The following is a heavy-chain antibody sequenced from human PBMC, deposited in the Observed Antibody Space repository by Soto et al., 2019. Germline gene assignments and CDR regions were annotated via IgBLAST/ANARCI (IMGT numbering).Heavy chain of an antibody. J-gene: IGHJ5*02. CDR2: ISGSGGST. D-gene: IGHD6-13*01. CDR1: GFTFSSYA. Sequence: GGSLRLSCAASGFTFSSYAMSWVRQAPGKGLEWVSAISGSGGSTYYADSVKGRFTISRDNSKNTLYLQMNSLRAEDTAVYYCAKDIGSSSWSERYNWFDPWGQGTLVTVSS. CDR3: AKDIGSSSWSERYNWFDP. V-gene: IGHV3-23*01.